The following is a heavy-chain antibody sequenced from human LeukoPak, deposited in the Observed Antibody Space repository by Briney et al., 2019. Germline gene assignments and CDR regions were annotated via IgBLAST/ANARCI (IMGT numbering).Heavy chain of an antibody. D-gene: IGHD5-18*01. CDR1: GYTFTGYC. Sequence: ASVKVSCKASGYTFTGYCMHWVRQAPGQGLEWMGWINPNSGGTNYAQKFQGRVTMTRDTSISTAYMELSRLRSDDTAVYYCARGSGRLRAFDIWGQGTMVTVSS. V-gene: IGHV1-2*02. CDR2: INPNSGGT. J-gene: IGHJ3*02. CDR3: ARGSGRLRAFDI.